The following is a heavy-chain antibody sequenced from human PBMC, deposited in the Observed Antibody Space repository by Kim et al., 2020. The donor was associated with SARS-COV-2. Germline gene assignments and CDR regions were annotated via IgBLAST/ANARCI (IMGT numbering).Heavy chain of an antibody. J-gene: IGHJ6*01. Sequence: ASVKVSCRASGHSFTSYDINWVRQAPGQGLEWMGWMNPNSGNTGYAQKFQGRVTMTKNTAISTAYMELSSLTSEDTAVYYCAGSRSVVYGSDVNCFSCYYCVGMDVWGQGTTIPVPA. CDR3: AGSRSVVYGSDVNCFSCYYCVGMDV. D-gene: IGHD2-15*01. CDR1: GHSFTSYD. V-gene: IGHV1-8*01. CDR2: MNPNSGNT.